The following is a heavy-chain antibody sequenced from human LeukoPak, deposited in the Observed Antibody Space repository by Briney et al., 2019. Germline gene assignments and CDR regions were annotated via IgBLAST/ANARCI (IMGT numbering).Heavy chain of an antibody. CDR1: GFTVSSNY. Sequence: GGSLRLSCAASGFTVSSNYMSWVRQAPGKGLEWVSVIYSGGSTYYADSVKGRFTISRHNSKNTLYLQMNSLRAEDTAVYYCARALSIVEDYYYGMDVWGQGTTVTVSS. J-gene: IGHJ6*02. V-gene: IGHV3-53*04. CDR2: IYSGGST. CDR3: ARALSIVEDYYYGMDV. D-gene: IGHD3-22*01.